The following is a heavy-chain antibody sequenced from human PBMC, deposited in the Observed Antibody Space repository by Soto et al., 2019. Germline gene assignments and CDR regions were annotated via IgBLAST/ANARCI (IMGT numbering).Heavy chain of an antibody. Sequence: QVQLLQSGAEVKKPGASVKVSCKASGYTFTGYYMHWVRQAPGQGLEWMGWINPNSGGTNYAQKFHVRVTMTRDMSISTAYMELSRLRSDDTAVYYCARDGGLDAKEQQLGGGGQGTLVTVSS. D-gene: IGHD6-13*01. CDR1: GYTFTGYY. V-gene: IGHV1-2*02. J-gene: IGHJ4*02. CDR2: INPNSGGT. CDR3: ARDGGLDAKEQQLGG.